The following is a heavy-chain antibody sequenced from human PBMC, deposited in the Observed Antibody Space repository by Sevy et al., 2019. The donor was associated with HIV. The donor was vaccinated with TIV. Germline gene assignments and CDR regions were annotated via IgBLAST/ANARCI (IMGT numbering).Heavy chain of an antibody. Sequence: ASVKVSCKASGYPFSSYGISWVRQAPGQGLEWMGWISADSGTSNYAQNLQGRVTMTTDTSTSTAYMELRSLRIDDTDVYYCAGDLGGYGGNSIDYWGQGTLVTVSS. V-gene: IGHV1-18*01. D-gene: IGHD2-21*02. J-gene: IGHJ4*02. CDR3: AGDLGGYGGNSIDY. CDR2: ISADSGTS. CDR1: GYPFSSYG.